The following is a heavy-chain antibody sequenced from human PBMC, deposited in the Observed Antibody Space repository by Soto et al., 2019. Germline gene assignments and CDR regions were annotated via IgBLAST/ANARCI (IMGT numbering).Heavy chain of an antibody. CDR3: ARQRLWGTSGYYYFEN. Sequence: PGESLKISCKGSGHIFSNYWIGWVRQMPGKGLEWMGIIYPGDSDTRYSPSFQGQVTITVDKSINTAYLQLSRLKASDTAMYYCARQRLWGTSGYYYFENWGQGTLVTVSS. D-gene: IGHD3-22*01. CDR1: GHIFSNYW. J-gene: IGHJ4*02. V-gene: IGHV5-51*01. CDR2: IYPGDSDT.